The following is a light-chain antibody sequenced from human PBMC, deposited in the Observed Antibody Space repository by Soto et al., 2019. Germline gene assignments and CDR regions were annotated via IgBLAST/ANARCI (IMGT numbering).Light chain of an antibody. Sequence: SVLTQPASVSGSPGQSITISCTGTSSDLAIYNYVSWYQQQPGKAPKLMIYQVTNRPSGVSKRFSGSKSGNTASLTISGLQAEDEDDYYCSSYTSSSTPYVFGTGTKVTVL. V-gene: IGLV2-14*01. CDR1: SSDLAIYNY. J-gene: IGLJ1*01. CDR2: QVT. CDR3: SSYTSSSTPYV.